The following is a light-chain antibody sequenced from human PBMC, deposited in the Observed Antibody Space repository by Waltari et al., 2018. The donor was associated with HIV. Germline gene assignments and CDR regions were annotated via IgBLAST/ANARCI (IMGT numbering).Light chain of an antibody. CDR3: QSYDSILV. J-gene: IGLJ2*01. V-gene: IGLV1-40*01. CDR2: GDD. CDR1: SSNIGAGSD. Sequence: QSVLTQPPSVSGAPGQRLTISCTGSSSNIGAGSDVNWYQPIAGAAPKILIYGDDNRPSGVPDRFSGSKSGTSASLAITGLQAEDAADYYCQSYDSILVFGGGTKLTV.